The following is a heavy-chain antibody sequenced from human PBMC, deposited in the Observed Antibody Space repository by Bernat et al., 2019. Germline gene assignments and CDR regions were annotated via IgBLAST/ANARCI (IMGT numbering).Heavy chain of an antibody. V-gene: IGHV1-2*04. CDR1: GYTFTGYY. Sequence: QVQLVQSGAEVKKPGASVKVSCKASGYTFTGYYMHWVRQAPGQGLEWMGWINPNSGGTNYAQKFQGWVTMTRDTSISTAYMELSRLRSDDTAVYYCARALSQITRVRASYYGMDVGGQGTTVTVS. D-gene: IGHD3-10*01. J-gene: IGHJ6*02. CDR3: ARALSQITRVRASYYGMDV. CDR2: INPNSGGT.